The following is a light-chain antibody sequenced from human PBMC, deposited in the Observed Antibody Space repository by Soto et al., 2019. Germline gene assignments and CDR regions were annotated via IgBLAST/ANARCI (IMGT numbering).Light chain of an antibody. CDR3: PQYKVYPYT. V-gene: IGKV1-5*01. Sequence: DIQMTQSPSTLSASMGARVTITCRASQSLNGRLAWYQQKPGRPPKLLIYEVSFLESGVPSRFSGSGSGTDFNLTISSLRPDVFATFYCPQYKVYPYTFGQGTKLDIQ. J-gene: IGKJ2*01. CDR1: QSLNGR. CDR2: EVS.